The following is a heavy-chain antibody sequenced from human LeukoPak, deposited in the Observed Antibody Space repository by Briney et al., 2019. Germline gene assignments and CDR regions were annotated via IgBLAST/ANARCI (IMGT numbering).Heavy chain of an antibody. Sequence: SETLSLTCAVYGGSFSGYYWSWIRQPPGKGLEWIGEINHSGSTNYNPSLKSRVTISVDTSKNQFSLKLSSVTAADTAAYYCASRPPLRFSEWSNGDWGQGTLVTVSS. J-gene: IGHJ4*02. CDR3: ASRPPLRFSEWSNGD. CDR2: INHSGST. CDR1: GGSFSGYY. D-gene: IGHD3-3*01. V-gene: IGHV4-34*01.